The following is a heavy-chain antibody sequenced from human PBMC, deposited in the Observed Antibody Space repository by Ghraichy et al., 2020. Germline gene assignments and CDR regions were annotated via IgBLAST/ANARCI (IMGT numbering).Heavy chain of an antibody. CDR2: IYYSGST. CDR3: ARVVKQWLGGGEYYFDY. J-gene: IGHJ4*02. D-gene: IGHD6-19*01. V-gene: IGHV4-39*07. Sequence: SETLSLTCTVSGGSISSSSYYWGWIRQPPGKGLEWIGSIYYSGSTYYNPSLKSRVTISVDTSKNQFSLKLSSVTAADTAVYYCARVVKQWLGGGEYYFDYWGQGTLVTVSS. CDR1: GGSISSSSYY.